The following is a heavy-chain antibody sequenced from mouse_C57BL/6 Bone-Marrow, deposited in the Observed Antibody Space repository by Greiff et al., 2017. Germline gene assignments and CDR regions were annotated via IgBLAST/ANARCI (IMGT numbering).Heavy chain of an antibody. CDR1: GFNITDDY. J-gene: IGHJ4*01. V-gene: IGHV14-4*01. Sequence: VQLQQSGAELVRPGASVKLSCTASGFNITDDYMHWVKQRPEQSLEWIGWIDPGDGDTEYASKFQGTATITAATSSNTDSLLLSSLTSDDTAVYYCTTGGNYGGQGTSVTVSS. CDR3: TTGGNY. CDR2: IDPGDGDT.